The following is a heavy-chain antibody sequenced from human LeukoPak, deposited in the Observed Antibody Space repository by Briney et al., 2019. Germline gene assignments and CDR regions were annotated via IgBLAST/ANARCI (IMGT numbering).Heavy chain of an antibody. CDR1: GFTFSNYG. V-gene: IGHV3-23*01. D-gene: IGHD6-6*01. CDR3: AKALPRLGAFDI. Sequence: GGSLRLSCAASGFTFSNYGMHWVRQAPGKGLEWVSAISGSGGSTYYADSVKGRFTISRDNSKNTLYLQMNSLRAEDTAVYYCAKALPRLGAFDIWGQGTMVTVSS. CDR2: ISGSGGST. J-gene: IGHJ3*02.